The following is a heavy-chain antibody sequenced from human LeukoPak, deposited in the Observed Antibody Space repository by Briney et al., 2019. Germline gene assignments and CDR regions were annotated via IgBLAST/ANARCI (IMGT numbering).Heavy chain of an antibody. CDR1: GFTFNTYG. V-gene: IGHV3-33*03. Sequence: GGSLRLSCVASGFTFNTYGMHWVRQTPGKGLEWVSAIWFDGSKIYYTDSVKGRFTISRDNSKNTLFLQMNSLRAEDTAIYYCARSGSGWFDRWGQGTLVTVSS. CDR3: ARSGSGWFDR. D-gene: IGHD6-19*01. CDR2: IWFDGSKI. J-gene: IGHJ5*02.